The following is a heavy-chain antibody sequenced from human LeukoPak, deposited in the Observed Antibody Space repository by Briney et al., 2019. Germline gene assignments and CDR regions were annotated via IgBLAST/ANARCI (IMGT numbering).Heavy chain of an antibody. CDR3: ASQAYGDYYYYGIDV. CDR1: GGTFSSYA. CDR2: IIPIFGTA. V-gene: IGHV1-69*01. J-gene: IGHJ6*02. Sequence: SVKVSCKASGGTFSSYAISWVRQGPGQGLEWMGGIIPIFGTANYAQKFQGRVTITADESTSTAYMELSSLRSEDTAVYYCASQAYGDYYYYGIDVWGQGTTVTVSS. D-gene: IGHD4-17*01.